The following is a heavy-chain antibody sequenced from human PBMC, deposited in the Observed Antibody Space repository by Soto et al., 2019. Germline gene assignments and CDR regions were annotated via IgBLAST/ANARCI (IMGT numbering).Heavy chain of an antibody. CDR3: AKDLGTERIDY. Sequence: WWSLRLCCAASGFTFSSYGMHWFRQAPGKGLEWVAVISYDGSNKYYADSVKGRFTISRDNSKNTLYLQMNSLRAEDTAVYYCAKDLGTERIDYWGQGTLVTVSS. J-gene: IGHJ4*02. CDR1: GFTFSSYG. CDR2: ISYDGSNK. D-gene: IGHD1-1*01. V-gene: IGHV3-30*18.